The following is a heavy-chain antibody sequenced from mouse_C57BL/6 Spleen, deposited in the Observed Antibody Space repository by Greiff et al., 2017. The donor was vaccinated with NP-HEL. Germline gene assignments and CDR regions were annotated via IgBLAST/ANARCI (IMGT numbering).Heavy chain of an antibody. V-gene: IGHV1-18*01. D-gene: IGHD2-3*01. CDR1: GYTFTDYN. CDR3: ARGVSDGYFWYFDV. J-gene: IGHJ1*03. CDR2: INPNNGGT. Sequence: EVQLQQSGPELVKPGASVKIPCKASGYTFTDYNMDWVKQSHGKSLEWIGDINPNNGGTIYNQKFKGKATLTVDKSSSTAYMELRSLTSEDTAVYYCARGVSDGYFWYFDVWGTGTTVTVSS.